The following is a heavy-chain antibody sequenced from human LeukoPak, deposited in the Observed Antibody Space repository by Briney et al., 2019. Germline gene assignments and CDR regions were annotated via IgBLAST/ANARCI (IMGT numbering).Heavy chain of an antibody. Sequence: SETLSLTCAVYGGSFSDYYWNWIRQPPGKGREWVGEINHSGTTNYNPSLKSRVTISVDTSKNQFSLRLSAVTAADTAVYHCARGLRLPSRSSPAVPHVWGKGTTVTVSA. D-gene: IGHD2-2*01. CDR1: GGSFSDYY. V-gene: IGHV4-34*01. J-gene: IGHJ6*04. CDR2: INHSGTT. CDR3: ARGLRLPSRSSPAVPHV.